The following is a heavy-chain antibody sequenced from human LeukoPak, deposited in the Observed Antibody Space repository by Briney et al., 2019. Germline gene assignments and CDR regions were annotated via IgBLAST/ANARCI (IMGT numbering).Heavy chain of an antibody. V-gene: IGHV3-30*04. D-gene: IGHD5-12*01. CDR1: GFSLSSYA. CDR3: TKGCGYSFESCFDH. CDR2: ISYDGSKK. Sequence: GGSLRLSCAASGFSLSSYAMHWVRQAPGKGLEWVAIISYDGSKKYYADSVKGRFTISRDNSKNTLYLQMDRLRAEDTAVYHCTKGCGYSFESCFDHWGPGSLVTVSS. J-gene: IGHJ4*02.